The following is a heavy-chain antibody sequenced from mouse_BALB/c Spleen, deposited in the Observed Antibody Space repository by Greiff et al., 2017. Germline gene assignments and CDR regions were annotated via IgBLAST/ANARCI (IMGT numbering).Heavy chain of an antibody. D-gene: IGHD2-14*01. CDR2: IDPANGNT. J-gene: IGHJ3*01. CDR3: ASARYAARLAY. CDR1: GFNIKDTY. Sequence: EVQLQESGAELVKPGASVKLSCTASGFNIKDTYMHWVKQRPEQGLEWIGRIDPANGNTKYDPKFQGKATITADTSSNTAYLQLSSLTSEDTAVYYSASARYAARLAYTGHKTLVTLSA. V-gene: IGHV14-3*02.